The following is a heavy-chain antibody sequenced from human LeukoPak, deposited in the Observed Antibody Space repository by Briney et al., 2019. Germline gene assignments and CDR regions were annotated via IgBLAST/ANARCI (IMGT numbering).Heavy chain of an antibody. V-gene: IGHV3-23*01. CDR2: NSTIGGDT. CDR1: GFTFSSYA. Sequence: PGGSLRLSCAVSGFTFSSYAMGWVRQAPGVGLERVATNSTIGGDTVYADSVKGRFTISRDNSKNTLDLQMNNLRAEDTAVYYCARKGVMYYTPFEYWGQGTLVTVSS. CDR3: ARKGVMYYTPFEY. J-gene: IGHJ4*02. D-gene: IGHD3-3*01.